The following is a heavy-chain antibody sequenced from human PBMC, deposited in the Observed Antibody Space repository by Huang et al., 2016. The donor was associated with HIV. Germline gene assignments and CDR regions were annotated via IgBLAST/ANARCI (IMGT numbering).Heavy chain of an antibody. V-gene: IGHV4-39*02. CDR1: GGSIRSDTYY. J-gene: IGHJ4*02. CDR3: ARLPGSITMIRGVITDPY. D-gene: IGHD3-10*01. CDR2: IYYSGST. Sequence: QLQLQESGPGLVKPSETLSLTCTVSGGSIRSDTYYWGWIRQPPGKGLEWIGSIYYSGSTYYTPSLKRRVTITVDTSKNHFSLRMRSVTAADTAVYYCARLPGSITMIRGVITDPYWGQGTLVTVSS.